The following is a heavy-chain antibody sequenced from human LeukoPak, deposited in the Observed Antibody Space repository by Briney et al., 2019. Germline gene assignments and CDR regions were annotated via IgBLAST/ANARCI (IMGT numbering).Heavy chain of an antibody. Sequence: GGSLRLSCAASGFTVSSNYMSWVRQAPGKGLEWVSLIYSGGSTYYADSVKGRFTISRDNSKNTLYLQMNSLRAEDTAVCYCARDGGSGWYYFDYWGQGTLVTVSS. V-gene: IGHV3-66*01. CDR1: GFTVSSNY. J-gene: IGHJ4*02. CDR3: ARDGGSGWYYFDY. CDR2: IYSGGST. D-gene: IGHD6-19*01.